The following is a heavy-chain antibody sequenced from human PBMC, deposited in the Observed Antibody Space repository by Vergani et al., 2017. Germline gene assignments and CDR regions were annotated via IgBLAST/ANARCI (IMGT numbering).Heavy chain of an antibody. D-gene: IGHD2-15*01. CDR2: INHSGST. CDR3: ARTAVVVAAIDY. Sequence: QVQLQQWGAGLLKPSETLSLTCAVYGGSFSGYYWSWIRQPPGKGLEWIGEINHSGSTNYNPSLNSRVTISVDTSKNQVSLRLSSVSAADTAVYYCARTAVVVAAIDYWGQGTLVTVSS. CDR1: GGSFSGYY. J-gene: IGHJ4*02. V-gene: IGHV4-34*01.